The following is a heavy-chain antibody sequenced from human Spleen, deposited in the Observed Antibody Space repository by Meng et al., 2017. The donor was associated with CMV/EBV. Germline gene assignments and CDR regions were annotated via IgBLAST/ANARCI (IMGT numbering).Heavy chain of an antibody. CDR2: IIPILGIA. D-gene: IGHD6-6*01. CDR3: ARDVEKSTSSPDY. Sequence: SVKVSCKASGGTFGSYAISWVRQAPGQGLEWMGGIIPILGIANNAQKFQGRVTITADKSTSTTYMELNSLRSEDTAVYYCARDVEKSTSSPDYWGQGTLVTVSS. CDR1: GGTFGSYA. J-gene: IGHJ4*02. V-gene: IGHV1-69*10.